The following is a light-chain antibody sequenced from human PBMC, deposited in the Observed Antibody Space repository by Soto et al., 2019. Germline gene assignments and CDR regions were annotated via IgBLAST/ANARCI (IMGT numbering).Light chain of an antibody. CDR3: QQYENLPT. CDR1: QNINNY. J-gene: IGKJ5*01. CDR2: DAS. V-gene: IGKV1-33*01. Sequence: DIQMNQAPSSLSASVGDRGTITFQASQNINNYLNWYQQKPGRAPKLLIYDASNLEAGVPSRFRGSGSGTDFTFTISRLQPEDIATYYCQQYENLPTFGQGTRLEIK.